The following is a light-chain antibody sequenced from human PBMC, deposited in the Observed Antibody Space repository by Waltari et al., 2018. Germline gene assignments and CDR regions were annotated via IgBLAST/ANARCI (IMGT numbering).Light chain of an antibody. V-gene: IGLV2-11*01. CDR1: SSDAGVCNS. CDR3: YSYAGVHTFWV. J-gene: IGLJ3*02. CDR2: DAN. Sequence: QSPLTQPPSVSGSPGHSVPISSTGTSSDAGVCNSVPWYHQHPDKAPKLIIFDANQRPSGVPDRFSGSKSANTASLTISGVQAEDEADYHCYSYAGVHTFWVFGGGTKLTVL.